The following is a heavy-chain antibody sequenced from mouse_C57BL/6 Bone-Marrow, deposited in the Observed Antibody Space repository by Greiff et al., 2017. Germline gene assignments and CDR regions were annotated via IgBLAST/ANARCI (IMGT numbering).Heavy chain of an antibody. Sequence: VQLQQSGAELMKPGASVKLSCKATGYTFTGYWIEWVKQRPGHGLEWIGEILPGSGSTNYNEKFKGKATFTADTSSNTAYVQLSSLTTEDSAIYYCASYYSNRTGFAYWGQGTLVTVSA. J-gene: IGHJ3*01. D-gene: IGHD2-5*01. CDR2: ILPGSGST. V-gene: IGHV1-9*01. CDR3: ASYYSNRTGFAY. CDR1: GYTFTGYW.